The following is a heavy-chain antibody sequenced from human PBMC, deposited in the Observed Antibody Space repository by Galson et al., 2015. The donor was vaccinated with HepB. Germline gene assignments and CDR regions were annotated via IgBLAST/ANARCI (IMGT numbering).Heavy chain of an antibody. Sequence: PALVKPTQTLTLTCTFSGFSFSTSGVGVGWIRQPPGKALEWLALIYWDDYKRYSPSLRSRLTITKDTSKNQVVLIMTNTDPVDTATYYCAHRRYYYGSGSYRSGWFDPWGQGILVTVSS. CDR3: AHRRYYYGSGSYRSGWFDP. J-gene: IGHJ5*02. D-gene: IGHD3-10*01. V-gene: IGHV2-5*02. CDR2: IYWDDYK. CDR1: GFSFSTSGVG.